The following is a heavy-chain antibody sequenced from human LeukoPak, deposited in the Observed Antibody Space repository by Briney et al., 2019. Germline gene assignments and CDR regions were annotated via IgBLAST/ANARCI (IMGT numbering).Heavy chain of an antibody. CDR2: IYYSGST. J-gene: IGHJ4*02. Sequence: SETLSLTCSVSDGSISSYYWSWIRQPPGKGLEWIGYIYYSGSTNYNPSLKSRVTVSLDTSKSQFSLKLTSVTAADTAVYYCARRGAGGPFDYWGQGTLVTVSS. CDR1: DGSISSYY. V-gene: IGHV4-59*01. CDR3: ARRGAGGPFDY. D-gene: IGHD6-19*01.